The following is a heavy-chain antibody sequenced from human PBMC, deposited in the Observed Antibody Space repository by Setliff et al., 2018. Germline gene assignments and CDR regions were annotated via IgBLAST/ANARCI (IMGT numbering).Heavy chain of an antibody. CDR1: GYTSTSYG. CDR2: ISAYNGNT. J-gene: IGHJ4*02. D-gene: IGHD3-3*01. CDR3: ARDRGYNFWSGYFVKDYFDY. Sequence: ASVKVFTNASGYTSTSYGISWLRQAPGQGLEWMGWISAYNGNTNYAQKLQGRVTMTTDTSTSTAYMELRSLRTDDTAVYYCARDRGYNFWSGYFVKDYFDYWGQGTLVTVSS. V-gene: IGHV1-18*01.